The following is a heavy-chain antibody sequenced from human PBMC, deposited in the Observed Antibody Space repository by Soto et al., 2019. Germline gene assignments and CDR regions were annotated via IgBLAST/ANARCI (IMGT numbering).Heavy chain of an antibody. J-gene: IGHJ6*02. CDR2: MTRSGSSS. Sequence: GGSLRLSCAASGFTFSDHYMSWIRQAPGKGLEWISYMTRSGSSSSYADSVKGRFTISRDNAKNSLYLQMNSLRGDDTAVYYCASSSGDMDNYGLDVWGQGTTVTVSS. CDR3: ASSSGDMDNYGLDV. D-gene: IGHD2-15*01. CDR1: GFTFSDHY. V-gene: IGHV3-11*01.